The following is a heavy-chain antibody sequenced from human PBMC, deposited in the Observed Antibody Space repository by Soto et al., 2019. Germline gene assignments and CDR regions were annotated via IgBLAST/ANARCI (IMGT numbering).Heavy chain of an antibody. V-gene: IGHV4-59*01. CDR3: ARAPDSGYDSWRDGMDV. CDR2: IFHSLGA. Sequence: SETLSHTCTVSGGSSISDYWSWIRQPTGKGLEWLGYIFHSLGAKYNPSLGSRGTISLDTSKNQLSLKLSSVTAADTAVYYCARAPDSGYDSWRDGMDVWGQGTTVTVSS. CDR1: GGSSISDY. J-gene: IGHJ6*02. D-gene: IGHD5-12*01.